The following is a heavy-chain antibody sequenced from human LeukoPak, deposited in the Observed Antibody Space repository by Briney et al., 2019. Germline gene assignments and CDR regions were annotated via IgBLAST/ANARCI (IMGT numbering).Heavy chain of an antibody. CDR1: RFTFDTYA. CDR3: ARFHYSSNWRAGGDY. J-gene: IGHJ4*02. V-gene: IGHV3-23*01. Sequence: GGSLRLSCAASRFTFDTYAMSWVRQAPGKGLEWVSAISGSGGSTYYADSVKGRFTISRDNSKDTLYLQMNSLRGEDTAVYYCARFHYSSNWRAGGDYWGQGTLVTVSS. D-gene: IGHD6-13*01. CDR2: ISGSGGST.